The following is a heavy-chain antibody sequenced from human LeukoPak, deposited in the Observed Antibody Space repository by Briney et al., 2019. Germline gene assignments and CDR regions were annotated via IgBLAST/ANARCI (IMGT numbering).Heavy chain of an antibody. CDR3: AKSTYYYDSSGNLDY. V-gene: IGHV3-23*01. CDR2: ISGSGGRT. Sequence: GGSLRLSCAASGFTFSNYAMSWVRQAPGKGLEWVSAISGSGGRTYYADSVKGRFTISRDNSKNTLYLQMNSLRAEDTAVYYCAKSTYYYDSSGNLDYWGQGTLVTVSS. D-gene: IGHD3-22*01. J-gene: IGHJ4*02. CDR1: GFTFSNYA.